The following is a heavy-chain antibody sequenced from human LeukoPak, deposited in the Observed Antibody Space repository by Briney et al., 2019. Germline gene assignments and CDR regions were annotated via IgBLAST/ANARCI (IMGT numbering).Heavy chain of an antibody. J-gene: IGHJ4*02. D-gene: IGHD1-1*01. CDR1: GGSISSSSDY. V-gene: IGHV4-39*01. CDR3: ARRAYSAAYWKHFDY. CDR2: IYYHENT. Sequence: SETLSLTCTVSGGSISSSSDYWGWLRQAPGKGLEWIGSIYYHENTYYNSSLKSRVTISVDTSKHQFSLKLNSVTAADTAVYFCARRAYSAAYWKHFDYWGQGTLVTVSS.